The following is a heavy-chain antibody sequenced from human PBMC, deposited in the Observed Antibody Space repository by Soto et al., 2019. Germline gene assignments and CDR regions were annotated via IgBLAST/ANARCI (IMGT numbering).Heavy chain of an antibody. CDR1: GFTFTSSS. Sequence: SVNVSCKSSGFTFTSSSVQWVRQARGQRLECIGWIVVGSGNTNYAQKFQERVTITRDMSTSTAYMELSSLRSEDTAVYYCAVGHREAAASYYYYGMDVWGQGTTVTVSS. V-gene: IGHV1-58*01. CDR2: IVVGSGNT. CDR3: AVGHREAAASYYYYGMDV. J-gene: IGHJ6*02. D-gene: IGHD6-13*01.